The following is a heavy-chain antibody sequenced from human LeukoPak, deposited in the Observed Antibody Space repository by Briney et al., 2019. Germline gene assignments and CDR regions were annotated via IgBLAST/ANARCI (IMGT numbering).Heavy chain of an antibody. V-gene: IGHV3-30*03. Sequence: PGGSLRLSCAASGFTFSSYGMHWVRQAPGKGLEWVAVISYDGSNKYYADSVKGRFTISRDNSKNTLYLQMNSLRAEDTAVYYCARTVQYYFDYWGQGTLVTVSS. CDR3: ARTVQYYFDY. CDR1: GFTFSSYG. CDR2: ISYDGSNK. J-gene: IGHJ4*02. D-gene: IGHD1-1*01.